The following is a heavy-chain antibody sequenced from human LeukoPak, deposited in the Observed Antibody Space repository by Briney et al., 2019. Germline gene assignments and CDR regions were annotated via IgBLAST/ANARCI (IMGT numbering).Heavy chain of an antibody. Sequence: ASVKVSCKASGGTFSSYAISWVRQAPGQGLEWMGGIIPIFGTANYAQKFQGRVTITADESTSTAYMELSSLRSEDTAMYYCASGKNWFFDYWGQGTLVTVSS. J-gene: IGHJ4*02. CDR2: IIPIFGTA. V-gene: IGHV1-69*13. D-gene: IGHD3-10*01. CDR1: GGTFSSYA. CDR3: ASGKNWFFDY.